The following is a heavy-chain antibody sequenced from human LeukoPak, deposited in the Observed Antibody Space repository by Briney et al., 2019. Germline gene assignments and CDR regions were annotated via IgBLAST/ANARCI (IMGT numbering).Heavy chain of an antibody. D-gene: IGHD3-10*01. CDR2: INPNSGGT. J-gene: IGHJ3*02. CDR1: GYTFTSYY. V-gene: IGHV1-2*02. Sequence: ASVKVSCKASGYTFTSYYMHWVRQAPGQGLEWMGWINPNSGGTNYAQKFQGRVTMTRDTSISTAYMELSRLRSDDTAVYYCARERWYYYGSGSPAHAFDIWGQGTMVTVSS. CDR3: ARERWYYYGSGSPAHAFDI.